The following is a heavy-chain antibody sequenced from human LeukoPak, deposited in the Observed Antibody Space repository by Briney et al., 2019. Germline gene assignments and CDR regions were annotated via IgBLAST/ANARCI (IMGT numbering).Heavy chain of an antibody. CDR1: GGSISSYY. D-gene: IGHD6-13*01. CDR2: IYYRGST. CDR3: ARQPDPAAAGTYYGMDV. Sequence: SETLSLTCTVSGGSISSYYWSWIPQPPGKGLVWGGYIYYRGSTNYNPSLKSRVTISVDTSKNQFSLKLSSVTAADTAVYYCARQPDPAAAGTYYGMDVWGQGTTVTVSS. V-gene: IGHV4-59*08. J-gene: IGHJ6*02.